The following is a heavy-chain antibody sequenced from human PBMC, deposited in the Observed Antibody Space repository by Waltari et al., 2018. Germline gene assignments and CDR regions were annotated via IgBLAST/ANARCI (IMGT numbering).Heavy chain of an antibody. CDR2: VGSGGDT. J-gene: IGHJ6*02. CDR1: GFLLSNHD. CDR3: ARVGDKSLNYGLDV. V-gene: IGHV3-13*01. D-gene: IGHD2-21*01. Sequence: EVQLVESGGGLVQPGGSLRLSCAASGFLLSNHDMHWVRQATGKGLGWVSGVGSGGDTYYLDSVKGRFSISRENAKNSLYLQMDSLRAGDTAVYYCARVGDKSLNYGLDVWGQGTTVTVSS.